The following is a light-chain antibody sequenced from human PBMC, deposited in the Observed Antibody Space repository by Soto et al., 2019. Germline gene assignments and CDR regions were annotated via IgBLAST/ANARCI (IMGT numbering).Light chain of an antibody. V-gene: IGLV1-40*01. CDR2: ENN. CDR1: SSNIGAGYE. J-gene: IGLJ1*01. Sequence: QAVVTQPPSVSESPGQRVTISCTGSSSNIGAGYEAHWYQQVPGKAPKLLIYENNNRPSGVPDRFSGSKSGTSASLAITGVQAEDEAEYYCQSYDSSLSGYVFGTGTKLTVL. CDR3: QSYDSSLSGYV.